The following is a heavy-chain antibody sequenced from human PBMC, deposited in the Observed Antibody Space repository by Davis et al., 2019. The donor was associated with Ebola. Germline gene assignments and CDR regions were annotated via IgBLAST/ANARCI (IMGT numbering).Heavy chain of an antibody. J-gene: IGHJ4*02. V-gene: IGHV1-18*01. CDR2: ISAYNGNT. Sequence: ASVKVSCKASGYTFTSYGISWVRQAPGQGLEWMGWISAYNGNTNYAQKLQGRVTMTTDTSTGTAYMELRSLRSDDTAVYYCARVPPITMIVVAYFDYWGQGTLVTVSS. D-gene: IGHD3-22*01. CDR1: GYTFTSYG. CDR3: ARVPPITMIVVAYFDY.